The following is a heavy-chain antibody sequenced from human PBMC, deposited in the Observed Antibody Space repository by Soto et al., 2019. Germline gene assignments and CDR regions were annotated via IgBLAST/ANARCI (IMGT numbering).Heavy chain of an antibody. V-gene: IGHV3-48*02. CDR1: GFTFSSYS. D-gene: IGHD3-22*01. CDR3: ARDGWRYYGRSGYYYDY. Sequence: PGGSLRLSCAASGFTFSSYSMNWVRQAPGKGLEWVSYISSSSSTIYYADSVKGRFTISRDNAKNSLYLQMNSLRDEDTAVYYCARDGWRYYGRSGYYYDYWGQGTLVTVSS. CDR2: ISSSSSTI. J-gene: IGHJ4*02.